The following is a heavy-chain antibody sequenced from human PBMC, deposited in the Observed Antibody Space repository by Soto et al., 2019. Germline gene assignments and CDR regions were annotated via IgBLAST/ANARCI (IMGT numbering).Heavy chain of an antibody. Sequence: GGSLRLSCAASGFTFSSYWMSWVRQAPGKGLEWVANIKQDGSEKYYVDSVKGRFTISRDNAKNSVYLQMNSLRAEDTAVYYCARGVGIQLWTTKYYYYMDVWGKGTTVTVSS. D-gene: IGHD5-18*01. CDR1: GFTFSSYW. CDR3: ARGVGIQLWTTKYYYYMDV. V-gene: IGHV3-7*01. CDR2: IKQDGSEK. J-gene: IGHJ6*03.